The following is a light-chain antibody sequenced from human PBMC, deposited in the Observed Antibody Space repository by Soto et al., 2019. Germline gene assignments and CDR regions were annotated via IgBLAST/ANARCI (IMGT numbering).Light chain of an antibody. J-gene: IGKJ4*01. CDR1: QNIATH. V-gene: IGKV1-39*01. Sequence: DIQVAQFPSSLSASVGDRVTITCATSQNIATHLNWYRQKPGERPRLLIHAASTLASGVSSRFSGGRSVTEFTLTIGRLQADDFATYYCQQSHDAPLTFGGGTTVE. CDR3: QQSHDAPLT. CDR2: AAS.